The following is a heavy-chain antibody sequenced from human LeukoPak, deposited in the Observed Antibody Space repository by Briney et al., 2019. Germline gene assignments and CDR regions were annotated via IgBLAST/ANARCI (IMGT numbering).Heavy chain of an antibody. CDR2: IIPIFGTA. V-gene: IGHV1-69*13. Sequence: GASVKVSCKASGGTFSSYAISWVRQAPGQGLDWMGGIIPIFGTANYAQKFQGRVTITADESTSTAYMELSSLRSEDTAVYYCASLPTTGGDVWGQGTTVTVSS. CDR1: GGTFSSYA. J-gene: IGHJ6*02. D-gene: IGHD1-14*01. CDR3: ASLPTTGGDV.